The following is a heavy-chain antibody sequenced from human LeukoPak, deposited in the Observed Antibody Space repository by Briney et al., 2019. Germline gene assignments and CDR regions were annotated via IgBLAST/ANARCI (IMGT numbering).Heavy chain of an antibody. J-gene: IGHJ4*02. CDR3: ARARWTSTVTTYYLDY. D-gene: IGHD4-17*01. CDR2: INAGNGKT. CDR1: GYTLTDYA. V-gene: IGHV1-3*01. Sequence: ASVKVSCKTSGYTLTDYAVQWVRQAPGQRLEWMGWINAGNGKTKYSQKFQDRVTITRDTSATTAYLDLNSLRSEDTAVYYCARARWTSTVTTYYLDYWGQGTLVTVSS.